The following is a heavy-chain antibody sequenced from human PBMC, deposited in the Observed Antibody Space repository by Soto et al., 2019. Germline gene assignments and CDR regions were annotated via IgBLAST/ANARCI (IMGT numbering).Heavy chain of an antibody. CDR2: IYHSGST. CDR3: AREYSSSWYGYYYYGMDV. V-gene: IGHV4-4*02. CDR1: GGSISSSNW. Sequence: SETLSLTCAVSGGSISSSNWWSWVRQPPGKGLEWIGEIYHSGSTNYNPSLKSRVTISVDKSKNQFSLKLSSVTAADTAVYYCAREYSSSWYGYYYYGMDVWGQGNTVTVS. J-gene: IGHJ6*02. D-gene: IGHD6-13*01.